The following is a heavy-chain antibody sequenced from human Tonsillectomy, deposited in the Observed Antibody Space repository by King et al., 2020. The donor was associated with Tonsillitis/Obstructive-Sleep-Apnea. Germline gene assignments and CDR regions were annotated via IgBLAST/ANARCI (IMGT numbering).Heavy chain of an antibody. CDR2: ISYDGSNK. Sequence: VQLVESGGGVVQPGRSLRLSCAASGFTFSSYAIHWGRQAPGKGLEWVAVISYDGSNKYYADSVKGRFTISRDNSKNTLYLQMNRLRAEDTAVYYCARGPITGYYNTTYYYYYYMDVWGKGTTVTVSS. CDR1: GFTFSSYA. D-gene: IGHD2/OR15-2a*01. J-gene: IGHJ6*03. CDR3: ARGPITGYYNTTYYYYYYMDV. V-gene: IGHV3-30*04.